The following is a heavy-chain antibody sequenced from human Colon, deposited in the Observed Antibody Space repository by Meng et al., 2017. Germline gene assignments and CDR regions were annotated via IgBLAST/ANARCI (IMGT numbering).Heavy chain of an antibody. Sequence: GESLKIPCAASGFTLSSFAMNWVRQAPGKGLEWVVMMSYDGSRQTYADSVRGRFTISRDNSENTLFLQMSSLRAEDTAVYYCAKSHATMYYYGMDVWGQGTTVTVSS. CDR1: GFTLSSFA. J-gene: IGHJ6*02. V-gene: IGHV3-30*15. CDR2: MSYDGSRQ. D-gene: IGHD5-24*01. CDR3: AKSHATMYYYGMDV.